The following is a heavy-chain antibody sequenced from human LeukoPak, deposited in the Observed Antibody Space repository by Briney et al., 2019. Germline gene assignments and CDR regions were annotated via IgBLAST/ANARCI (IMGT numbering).Heavy chain of an antibody. CDR1: GFTFSSYA. Sequence: GGSLRLSCAASGFTFSSYAMSWVRQAPGKGLEWVSAISGSGGSTYYADSVKGRFTISRDNSKNSLYLQMNSLRAEDTAVYYCARVGVMYSSDFYYFDYWGQGTLVTVSS. J-gene: IGHJ4*02. CDR2: ISGSGGST. CDR3: ARVGVMYSSDFYYFDY. D-gene: IGHD6-19*01. V-gene: IGHV3-23*01.